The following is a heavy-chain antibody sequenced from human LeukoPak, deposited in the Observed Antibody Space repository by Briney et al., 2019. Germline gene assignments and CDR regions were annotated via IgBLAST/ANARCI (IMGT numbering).Heavy chain of an antibody. Sequence: GASVKVSCXASGYTFTSYDINWVRQATGQGLEWMGWMNPNSGNTGYAQKFQGRVTITRNTSISTAYMELSSLRSEDTAVYYCARVRSHYYDSSGYSDYWGQGTLVTVSS. CDR2: MNPNSGNT. J-gene: IGHJ4*02. D-gene: IGHD3-22*01. CDR3: ARVRSHYYDSSGYSDY. V-gene: IGHV1-8*03. CDR1: GYTFTSYD.